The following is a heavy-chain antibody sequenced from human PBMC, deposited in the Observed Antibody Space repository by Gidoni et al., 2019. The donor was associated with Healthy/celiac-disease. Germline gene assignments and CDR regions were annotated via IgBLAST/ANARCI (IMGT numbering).Heavy chain of an antibody. CDR2: ISYDGSNK. CDR3: VSGTGGYGSGSYHYPFDY. D-gene: IGHD3-10*01. V-gene: IGHV3-30-3*01. J-gene: IGHJ4*02. Sequence: QVQLVGSGGGVVQPGRSLRLSCAASGSTFSSYAMHWVRQAPGKGLEWVAVISYDGSNKYYADSVKGRFTISRDNSKNTLYLQMNSLRAEDTAVYYCVSGTGGYGSGSYHYPFDYWGQGTLVTVSS. CDR1: GSTFSSYA.